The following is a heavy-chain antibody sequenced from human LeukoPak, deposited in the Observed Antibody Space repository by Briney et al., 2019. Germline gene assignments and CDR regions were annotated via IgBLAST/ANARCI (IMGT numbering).Heavy chain of an antibody. D-gene: IGHD3-10*01. J-gene: IGHJ6*02. Sequence: GGSLRLSCAASGFTFSSYWMSWVRQAPGKGLEWVANIKQDGSEKYYVDSVKGRFTISRDNAKNSLYLQMNSLRAEDTAVYYCARDDYYGSGSYSGPSASYYYYGMDVWGQGTTVTVSS. CDR2: IKQDGSEK. CDR3: ARDDYYGSGSYSGPSASYYYYGMDV. CDR1: GFTFSSYW. V-gene: IGHV3-7*01.